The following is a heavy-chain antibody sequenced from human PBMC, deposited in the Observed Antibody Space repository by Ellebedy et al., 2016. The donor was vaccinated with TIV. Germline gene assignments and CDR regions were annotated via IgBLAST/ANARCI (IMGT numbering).Heavy chain of an antibody. CDR3: ATDGSFGDYVTPQHAFTI. D-gene: IGHD4-17*01. CDR1: GFSFRSYW. J-gene: IGHJ3*02. CDR2: INQGGSDI. V-gene: IGHV3-7*01. Sequence: GESLKISCGASGFSFRSYWMTWVRQAPGKGLEWMANINQGGSDIYYVDSVKGRFTISRDNAKNSLYLQMNSLRAEDTAVFYCATDGSFGDYVTPQHAFTIWGQGTMVTVSS.